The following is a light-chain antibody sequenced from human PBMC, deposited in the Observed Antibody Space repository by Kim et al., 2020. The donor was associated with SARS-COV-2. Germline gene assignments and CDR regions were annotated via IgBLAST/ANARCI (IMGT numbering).Light chain of an antibody. Sequence: GQPITISCSGTSSDVGGYIYVAWYHQHPGKAPNLMIYDDSNRPSGVSNRCSGSKSGNTASLTISGLQAEDEADYYCSSYTGSSTWVFGGGTKLTVL. J-gene: IGLJ3*02. V-gene: IGLV2-14*03. CDR3: SSYTGSSTWV. CDR1: SSDVGGYIY. CDR2: DDS.